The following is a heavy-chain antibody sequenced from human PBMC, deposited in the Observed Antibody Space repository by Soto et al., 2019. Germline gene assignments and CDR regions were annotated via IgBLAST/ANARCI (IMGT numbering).Heavy chain of an antibody. Sequence: QVQLVESGGGVVQPGRSLRLSCAGSGFTFSHYAIYWVRQAPGKGLEWVAIISYDGSKEDYADSAKGRFIISRDNTKNTLDLQMNSLRPADTAVYYCAREIFGVLSDYHAMEVWGQGTRVIVSS. CDR2: ISYDGSKE. V-gene: IGHV3-30-3*01. D-gene: IGHD3-3*01. CDR3: AREIFGVLSDYHAMEV. CDR1: GFTFSHYA. J-gene: IGHJ6*02.